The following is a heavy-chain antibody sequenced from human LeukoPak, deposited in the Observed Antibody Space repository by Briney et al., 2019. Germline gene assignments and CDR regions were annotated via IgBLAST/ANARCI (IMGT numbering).Heavy chain of an antibody. CDR1: GFTFSSDW. CDR2: IKQEGSEK. CDR3: AREFHIVVVVAATHDYYYGMDV. V-gene: IGHV3-7*01. D-gene: IGHD2-15*01. Sequence: PGGSLRLSCAASGFTFSSDWMSWVRQAPGKGLEWVANIKQEGSEKYYVDSVKGRFTISRDNAKNSLYLQMNSLRAGDTAVYYCAREFHIVVVVAATHDYYYGMDVWGQGTTVTVSS. J-gene: IGHJ6*02.